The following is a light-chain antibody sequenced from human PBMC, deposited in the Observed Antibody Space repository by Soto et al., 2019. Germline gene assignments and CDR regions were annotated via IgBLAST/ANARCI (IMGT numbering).Light chain of an antibody. V-gene: IGKV1-39*01. CDR3: QQGYTSAIT. CDR2: AAS. Sequence: GDRVTITCRASQSIGKHLNWYQQKPGKAPKFLIYAASNLQSGVPSRFSGSGSGTDFTLTVNSLQPEDFATYYCQQGYTSAITFGQGTRLENK. J-gene: IGKJ5*01. CDR1: QSIGKH.